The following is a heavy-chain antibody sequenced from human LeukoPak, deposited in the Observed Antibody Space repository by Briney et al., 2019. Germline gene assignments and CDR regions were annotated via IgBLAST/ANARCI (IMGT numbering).Heavy chain of an antibody. V-gene: IGHV3-9*01. CDR1: GFTFDDYA. CDR2: ISWNSGSI. CDR3: AKGGGGGSYMRTGHDLYYFDY. D-gene: IGHD1-26*01. J-gene: IGHJ4*02. Sequence: HPGGSLRLSCAASGFTFDDYAMHWVRQAPGKGLEWVSGISWNSGSIGYADSVKGRFTISRDNAKNSLYLQMNSLRAEDTALYYCAKGGGGGSYMRTGHDLYYFDYWGQGTLVTVSS.